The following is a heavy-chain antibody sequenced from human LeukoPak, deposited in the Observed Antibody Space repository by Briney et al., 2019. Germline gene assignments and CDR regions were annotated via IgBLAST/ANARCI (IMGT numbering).Heavy chain of an antibody. J-gene: IGHJ4*02. CDR1: GFTFSSYG. D-gene: IGHD2-15*01. Sequence: GGSLRLSCAASGFTFSSYGMHWVRQAPGKGLEWVSVIYSGGSTYYADSVKGRFTISRDNSKNTLYLQMNSLRAEDTAVYYCARDDGGGSFNFDYWGQGTLVTVSS. CDR2: IYSGGST. V-gene: IGHV3-53*01. CDR3: ARDDGGGSFNFDY.